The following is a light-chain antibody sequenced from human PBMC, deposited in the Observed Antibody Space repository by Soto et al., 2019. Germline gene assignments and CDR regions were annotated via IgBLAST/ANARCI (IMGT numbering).Light chain of an antibody. CDR2: GAS. CDR3: QQYDSYPRT. Sequence: EIVLMHCPGTLSLSPGERGTLSCRASQRFGSSNLAWYQQKPGQTPRLLIYGASNRATGIPDRFSGSGSGTDFTLTISRLEPEDFAVYYCQQYDSYPRTFGQGTKVDI. CDR1: QRFGSSN. J-gene: IGKJ1*01. V-gene: IGKV3-20*01.